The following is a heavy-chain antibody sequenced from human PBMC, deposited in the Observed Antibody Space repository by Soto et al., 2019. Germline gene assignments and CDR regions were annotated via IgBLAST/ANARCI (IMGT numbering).Heavy chain of an antibody. CDR1: GFTFSDYY. CDR3: ARAKQSRDGYPDY. V-gene: IGHV3-11*05. J-gene: IGHJ4*02. CDR2: ISSSSSYT. Sequence: QVQLVESGGGLVKPGGSLRLSCAASGFTFSDYYMSWIRQAPGKGLEWVSYISSSSSYTNYADSGQGLFTISRDNAKNSLFLNMNRLRAENSAVYYCARAKQSRDGYPDYWGQGTLVTVSS. D-gene: IGHD5-12*01.